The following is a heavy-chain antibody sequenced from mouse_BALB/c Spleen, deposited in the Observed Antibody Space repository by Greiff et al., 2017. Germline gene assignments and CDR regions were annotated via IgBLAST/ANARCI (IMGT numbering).Heavy chain of an antibody. CDR2: IYPGNSDT. CDR1: GYTFTSYW. V-gene: IGHV1-5*01. Sequence: VQLKESGTVLARPGASVKMSCKASGYTFTSYWMHWVKQRPGQGLEWIGAIYPGNSDTSYNQKFKGKAKLTAVTSTSTAYMELSSLTNEDSAVYYCTSDYRYDGPFAYWGQGTLVTVSA. CDR3: TSDYRYDGPFAY. D-gene: IGHD2-14*01. J-gene: IGHJ3*01.